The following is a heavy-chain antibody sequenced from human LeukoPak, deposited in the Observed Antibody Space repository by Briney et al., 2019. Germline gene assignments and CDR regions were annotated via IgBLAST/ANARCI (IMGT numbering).Heavy chain of an antibody. CDR1: GLTFRSYA. Sequence: VQPGGSLRLSCAASGLTFRSYAMSWVGQAPGKGLDWVSTFSGSGGGTYYADSVKVRFTISRDDSKNTLYLQMNSLRAEDTTVYYCVKDLGRYRNNCFDYWGQGTLVTVSS. CDR2: FSGSGGGT. J-gene: IGHJ4*02. D-gene: IGHD1-26*01. CDR3: VKDLGRYRNNCFDY. V-gene: IGHV3-23*01.